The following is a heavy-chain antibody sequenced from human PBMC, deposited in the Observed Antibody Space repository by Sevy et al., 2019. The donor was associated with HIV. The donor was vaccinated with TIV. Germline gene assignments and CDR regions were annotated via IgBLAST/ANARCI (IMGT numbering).Heavy chain of an antibody. CDR3: TRSVYGSGTYLNDY. V-gene: IGHV1-2*02. J-gene: IGHJ4*02. D-gene: IGHD3-10*01. CDR2: IIPGSGDT. Sequence: ASVKVSCKASGYMFTGYYIHWVRQAPGRGLEWMGWIIPGSGDTNYGQRFLGRVTMTRDTSINIAYMELNSLTSDDTAVYYCTRSVYGSGTYLNDYWGQGTLVTVSS. CDR1: GYMFTGYY.